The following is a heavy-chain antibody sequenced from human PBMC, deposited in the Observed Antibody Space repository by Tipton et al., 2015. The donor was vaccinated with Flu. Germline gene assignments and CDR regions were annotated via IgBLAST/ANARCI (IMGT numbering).Heavy chain of an antibody. D-gene: IGHD3-16*01. CDR2: IYPSDSDV. J-gene: IGHJ4*02. CDR1: GNSFNSYW. CDR3: ALHVGPKDLWGGESYFDY. Sequence: QLVQSGAEVRTPGESLKISCRGSGNSFNSYWIASVRQMPGKGLEWMGLIYPSDSDVRYSPSFQGQVTFSADKSISTAYLQWSSLKASDTAMYYWALHVGPKDLWGGESYFDYWGQGSLVAVSS. V-gene: IGHV5-51*01.